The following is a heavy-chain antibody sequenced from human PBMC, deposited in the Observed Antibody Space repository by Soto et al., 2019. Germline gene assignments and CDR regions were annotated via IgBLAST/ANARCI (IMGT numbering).Heavy chain of an antibody. J-gene: IGHJ6*02. CDR3: ASGSALYGMDV. CDR2: IIPIFGTP. Sequence: QVQLVQSGAEVKKPGSSVKVSCKASGGTFSSYAISWLRQAPGQGLEWMGGIIPIFGTPSYAQKFQGRVTITADKTTSTAYMELSSLRSEDTAVYYFASGSALYGMDVWGQGTTVTVSS. V-gene: IGHV1-69*06. CDR1: GGTFSSYA. D-gene: IGHD2-15*01.